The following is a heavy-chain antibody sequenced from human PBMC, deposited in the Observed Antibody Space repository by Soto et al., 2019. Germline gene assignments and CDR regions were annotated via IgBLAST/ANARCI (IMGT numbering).Heavy chain of an antibody. CDR3: ARGAITFGGAGFPRDYGMDV. D-gene: IGHD3-16*01. V-gene: IGHV4-34*01. CDR2: INHSGST. Sequence: SETLSLTCAVYGGSFSGYYWSWIRQPPGKGLEWIGEINHSGSTNYNPSLKSRVTISVDTSKNQFSLKLSSVTAADTAVYYCARGAITFGGAGFPRDYGMDVWGQGTTVTVSS. CDR1: GGSFSGYY. J-gene: IGHJ6*02.